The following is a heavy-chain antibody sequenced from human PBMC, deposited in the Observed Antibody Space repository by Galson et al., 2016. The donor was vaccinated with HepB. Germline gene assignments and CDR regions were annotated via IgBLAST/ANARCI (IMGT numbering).Heavy chain of an antibody. CDR1: GFTFSSYG. D-gene: IGHD3-22*01. J-gene: IGHJ4*02. Sequence: SLRLSCAASGFTFSSYGTHWVRQPPGKGLMWVSRIFADGSRAGYADSVKGRFTISRDNTKNTLFLQMNSLGAEDTAVYYCATMGPHYYDRSGLRQVDSCGQGTLVTVSS. CDR2: IFADGSRA. CDR3: ATMGPHYYDRSGLRQVDS. V-gene: IGHV3-74*01.